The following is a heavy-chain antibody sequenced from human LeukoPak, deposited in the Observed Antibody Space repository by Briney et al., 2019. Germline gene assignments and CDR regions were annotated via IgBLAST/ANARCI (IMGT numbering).Heavy chain of an antibody. CDR1: GGSISSYY. CDR2: IYTSGST. D-gene: IGHD1-26*01. V-gene: IGHV4-4*07. J-gene: IGHJ4*02. CDR3: ARENSGSYREFDY. Sequence: ETLSLTCTVSGGSISSYYWSWIRQPAGKGLEWIGRIYTSGSTNYNASLKSRVSMSVDTSKNQFSLKLSSVTAADTAVLYCARENSGSYREFDYWGQGTLVTVSS.